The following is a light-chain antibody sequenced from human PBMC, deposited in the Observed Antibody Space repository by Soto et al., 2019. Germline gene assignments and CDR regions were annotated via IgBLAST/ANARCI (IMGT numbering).Light chain of an antibody. V-gene: IGLV2-14*01. CDR3: SSYTSTSSWL. CDR1: ASDVGGYNY. J-gene: IGLJ3*02. Sequence: QSALTQPASVSGSPGQSITISCTGTASDVGGYNYVSWYQHHPGKAPELMIYEVSNRPSGVSNRFSGSKSGNTASLTISGLQAEDEADYYCSSYTSTSSWLFGGGTKLTVL. CDR2: EVS.